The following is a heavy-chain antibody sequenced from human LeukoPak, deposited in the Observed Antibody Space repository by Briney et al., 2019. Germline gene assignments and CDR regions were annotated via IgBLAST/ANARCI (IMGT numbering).Heavy chain of an antibody. J-gene: IGHJ4*02. CDR1: GFTFGNYW. CDR2: ISDDGSSA. D-gene: IGHD2-2*03. CDR3: VSGYCSSTTCYRGAY. Sequence: GGSLRRSCAASGFTFGNYWMHWVRQAPGKGLLWVSRISDDGSSANYADSVQGRFTISRDNAKNTVYLQMHSLRAEDTAVYYCVSGYCSSTTCYRGAYWGQGTLVTVSS. V-gene: IGHV3-74*01.